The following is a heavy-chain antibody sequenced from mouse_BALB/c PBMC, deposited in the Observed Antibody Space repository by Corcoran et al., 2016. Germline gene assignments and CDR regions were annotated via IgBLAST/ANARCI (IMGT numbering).Heavy chain of an antibody. CDR3: ARGSSGYDY. CDR2: INTYTGEP. Sequence: QIQLVQSGPELKKPGETVKISCTASGYTFTNYGMNWVKQAPGKGVKWMGWINTYTGEPTYADDFKGRFAFSLETSASPAYLQINNLKNEDMATYFCARGSSGYDYWGQGTTLTVSS. CDR1: GYTFTNYG. J-gene: IGHJ2*01. V-gene: IGHV9-1*02. D-gene: IGHD3-1*01.